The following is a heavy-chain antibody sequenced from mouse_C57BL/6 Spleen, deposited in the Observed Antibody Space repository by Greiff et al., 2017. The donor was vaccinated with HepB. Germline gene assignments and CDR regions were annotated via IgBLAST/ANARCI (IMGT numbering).Heavy chain of an antibody. V-gene: IGHV1-15*01. CDR1: GYTFTDYE. D-gene: IGHD1-1*01. CDR3: TRFYYGSSEAMDY. J-gene: IGHJ4*01. CDR2: IDPETGGT. Sequence: VQLVESGAELVRPGASVTLSCKASGYTFTDYEMHWVKQTPVHGLEWIGAIDPETGGTAYNQKFKGKAILTADKSSSTAYMELRSLTSEDSAVYYCTRFYYGSSEAMDYWGQGTSVTVSS.